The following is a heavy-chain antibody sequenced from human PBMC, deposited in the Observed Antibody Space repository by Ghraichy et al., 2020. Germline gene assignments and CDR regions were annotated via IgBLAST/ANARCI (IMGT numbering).Heavy chain of an antibody. CDR2: ISSNGGST. V-gene: IGHV3-64D*06. J-gene: IGHJ3*02. CDR1: GFTFSSYA. D-gene: IGHD6-19*01. Sequence: GGSLRLSCSASGFTFSSYAMHWVRQAPGKGLEYVSAISSNGGSTYYADSVKGRFTISRDNSKNTLYLQMSSLRAEDTAVYYCVKEQRGSGWLHDAFDIWGQGTMVTVSS. CDR3: VKEQRGSGWLHDAFDI.